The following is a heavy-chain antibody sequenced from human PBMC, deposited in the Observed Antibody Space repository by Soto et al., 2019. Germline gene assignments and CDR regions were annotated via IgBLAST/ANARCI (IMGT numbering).Heavy chain of an antibody. V-gene: IGHV1-18*01. CDR2: INPNSGGT. Sequence: QHSPKQGLEWMGWINPNSGGTKYAQKFQGRVTMTTDTSTGTAYMELRSLRSDDTAVYYCSRQNDSRRYCYSATDVWVHG. J-gene: IGHJ6*01. D-gene: IGHD2-21*02. CDR3: SRQNDSRRYCYSATDV.